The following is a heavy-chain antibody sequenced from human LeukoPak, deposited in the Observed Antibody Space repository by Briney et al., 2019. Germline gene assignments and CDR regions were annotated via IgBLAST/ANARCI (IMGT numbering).Heavy chain of an antibody. Sequence: SETLSLTCTVSGGSISRSYWSWMRQPAGKGPEWIGRIYTSGSTNYNPSLKSRDTMSVDTSKNQFSLKLSSVTAADTAVYYCVRDLYYYDSSGLEEINWFDPWGQGTLVTVSS. J-gene: IGHJ5*02. CDR3: VRDLYYYDSSGLEEINWFDP. CDR1: GGSISRSY. CDR2: IYTSGST. V-gene: IGHV4-4*07. D-gene: IGHD3-22*01.